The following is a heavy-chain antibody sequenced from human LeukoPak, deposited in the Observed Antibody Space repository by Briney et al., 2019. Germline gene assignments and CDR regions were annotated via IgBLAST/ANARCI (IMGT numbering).Heavy chain of an antibody. CDR2: IYYSGST. D-gene: IGHD3-3*01. J-gene: IGHJ6*02. Sequence: SQTLSLTCTVSGGSISSGDYYWSWIRQPPGKGLEWLGYIYYSGSTYYNPSLKSRVTISVDTSKNQFSLKLSSVTAADTAVYYCARGTLEWLLRYYYGMDVWGQGTTVTVSS. V-gene: IGHV4-30-4*01. CDR3: ARGTLEWLLRYYYGMDV. CDR1: GGSISSGDYY.